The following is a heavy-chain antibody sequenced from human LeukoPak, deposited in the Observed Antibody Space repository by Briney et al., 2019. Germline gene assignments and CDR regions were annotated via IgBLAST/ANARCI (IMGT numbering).Heavy chain of an antibody. V-gene: IGHV1-2*06. CDR1: GYTFTGYY. D-gene: IGHD2/OR15-2a*01. CDR2: INPNSGGT. CDR3: ARXPGDTXTFLDX. J-gene: IGHJ3*01. Sequence: ASVKVSCKASGYTFTGYYIHWVRQAPGQGLEWMERINPNSGGTNYAQNFQGRVTMTRDTSISTAYMELSRLTSDDSAVYYCARXPGDTXTFLDXWGRGTMVTVS.